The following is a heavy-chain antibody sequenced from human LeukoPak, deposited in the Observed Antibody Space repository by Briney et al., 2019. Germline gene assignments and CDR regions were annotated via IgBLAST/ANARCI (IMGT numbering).Heavy chain of an antibody. CDR3: ARGLHEFFGVETRWFDP. CDR2: MNPNSGNT. Sequence: ASVKVSCKASGYTFTSYDINWVRQAPGQGLEWMGWMNPNSGNTDYAQKFQGRVTITRNTSISTAYMELSRLRSEDTAVYYCARGLHEFFGVETRWFDPWGQGTLVTVSS. J-gene: IGHJ5*02. V-gene: IGHV1-8*03. D-gene: IGHD3-3*01. CDR1: GYTFTSYD.